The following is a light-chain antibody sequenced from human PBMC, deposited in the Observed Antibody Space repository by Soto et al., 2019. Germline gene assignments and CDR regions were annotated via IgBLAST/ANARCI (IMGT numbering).Light chain of an antibody. CDR2: RAS. CDR3: QHYQTLWA. CDR1: QTVYSN. J-gene: IGKJ1*01. V-gene: IGKV3-15*01. Sequence: EIVMTQSPATLSVSPGERATLSCRASQTVYSNVAWYQQRPGQAPRLLIYRASSRAIDIPARFSGSGSGTVFTLTLSSLQYEDSAVYFCQHYQTLWAFGQGTRVEIK.